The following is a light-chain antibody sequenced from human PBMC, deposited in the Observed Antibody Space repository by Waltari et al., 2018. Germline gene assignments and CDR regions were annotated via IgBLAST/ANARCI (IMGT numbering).Light chain of an antibody. J-gene: IGKJ2*01. CDR1: RSIFYSPNKNNY. CDR3: QQYFSTPYN. CDR2: WAS. V-gene: IGKV4-1*01. Sequence: DIVMTQSPDPLAVSLGERATINCKSSRSIFYSPNKNNYLAWYQHKPGQPPKLLIYWASTRQSGVPDRISGSGSGTDFTLTISSLQAEDVAVYYCQQYFSTPYNFGQGTKLEIK.